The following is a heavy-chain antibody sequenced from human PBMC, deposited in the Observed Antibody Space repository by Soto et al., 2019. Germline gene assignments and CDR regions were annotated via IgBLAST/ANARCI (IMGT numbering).Heavy chain of an antibody. CDR1: GYTFTSYA. V-gene: IGHV1-3*01. Sequence: ASVKVSCKASGYTFTSYAMHWVRQAPGQRLEWMGWINAGNGNTKYSQKFQGRVTITRDTSASTAYMELSSLRSEDTAVYYCARGDIVVVPAAMRSYYYYMDVWGKGTTVTVSS. CDR2: INAGNGNT. CDR3: ARGDIVVVPAAMRSYYYYMDV. J-gene: IGHJ6*03. D-gene: IGHD2-2*01.